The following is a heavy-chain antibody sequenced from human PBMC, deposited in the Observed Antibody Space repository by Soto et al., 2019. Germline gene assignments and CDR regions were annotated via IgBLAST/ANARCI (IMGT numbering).Heavy chain of an antibody. Sequence: ASETLSLTCAVYGGSFSGYYWSWTRQPPGKGLEWIGEINHSGSTNYNPSLKSRVTISVDTSKNQFSLKLSSVTAADTAVYYCARAGYCSSTSCYIRYYYYGMDVWGQGTTVTVSS. V-gene: IGHV4-34*01. CDR3: ARAGYCSSTSCYIRYYYYGMDV. J-gene: IGHJ6*02. CDR1: GGSFSGYY. D-gene: IGHD2-2*03. CDR2: INHSGST.